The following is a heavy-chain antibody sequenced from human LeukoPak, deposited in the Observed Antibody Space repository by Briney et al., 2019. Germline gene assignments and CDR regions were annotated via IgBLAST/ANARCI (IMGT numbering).Heavy chain of an antibody. J-gene: IGHJ4*02. V-gene: IGHV4-34*01. Sequence: SETLSLTCAVYGGSFSGYYWSWTRQPPGKGLEWIGEINHSGSTNYNPSLKSRVTISVDTSKNQFSLKLSSVTAADTAVYYCAVIAARHRGQDYWGQGTLVTVSS. CDR2: INHSGST. CDR3: AVIAARHRGQDY. CDR1: GGSFSGYY. D-gene: IGHD6-6*01.